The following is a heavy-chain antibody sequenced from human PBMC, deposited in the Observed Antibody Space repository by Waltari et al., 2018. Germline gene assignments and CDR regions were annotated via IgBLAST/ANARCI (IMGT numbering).Heavy chain of an antibody. J-gene: IGHJ4*02. CDR2: IYYSGST. CDR3: AREGAAALFDY. Sequence: QVQLQESGPGLVKPSETLSLTCTVSGGSISSHYWSWIRQPPGKGLEWIGYIYYSGSTNYNPSLKSRVTISVDTSKNQFSLKLSSVTAADTVVYYCAREGAAALFDYWGQGTLVTVSS. V-gene: IGHV4-59*11. CDR1: GGSISSHY. D-gene: IGHD6-13*01.